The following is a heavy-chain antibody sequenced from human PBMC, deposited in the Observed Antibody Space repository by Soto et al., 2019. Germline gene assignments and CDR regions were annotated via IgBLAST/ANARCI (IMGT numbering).Heavy chain of an antibody. CDR2: ISVYNGNT. D-gene: IGHD3-16*01. Sequence: ASVKVSCKASGCTFTNYGISWVRQAPGQGPGWMGWISVYNGNTNYAQKVQGRVTMTTDTYTSTAYMEMRSLRSDDTAVYYCARTIDYGANSVPDYWGQGTLVTVSS. V-gene: IGHV1-18*04. CDR1: GCTFTNYG. CDR3: ARTIDYGANSVPDY. J-gene: IGHJ4*02.